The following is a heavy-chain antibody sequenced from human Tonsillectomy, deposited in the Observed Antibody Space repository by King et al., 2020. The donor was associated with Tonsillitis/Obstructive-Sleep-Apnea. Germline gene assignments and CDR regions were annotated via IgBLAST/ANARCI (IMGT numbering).Heavy chain of an antibody. CDR3: ARICGDLVQVPALSCYYYYYMDD. D-gene: IGHD2-2*01. CDR2: IFSNDEK. V-gene: IGHV2-26*01. J-gene: IGHJ6*03. Sequence: TLKESGPVLVKPTETLTLTCTVSGFPLSNARMGVSWIRQPPGKALEWLAHIFSNDEKSYSTSLKSRLTISKDTSKSQVVLTMTNMDPVDTATYYCARICGDLVQVPALSCYYYYYMDDWGKATPVTVSS. CDR1: GFPLSNARMG.